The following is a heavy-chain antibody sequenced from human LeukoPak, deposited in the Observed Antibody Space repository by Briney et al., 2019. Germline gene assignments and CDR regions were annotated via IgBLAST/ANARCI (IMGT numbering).Heavy chain of an antibody. CDR1: GFTFDDYA. J-gene: IGHJ5*02. D-gene: IGHD4-11*01. V-gene: IGHV3-9*01. CDR2: INWNSGAI. Sequence: GRSLRLSCAASGFTFDDYAMHWVRQAPGKGLEWVAGINWNSGAIGYADSVKGRFTISRDNSKNTLYLQMNSLRAEDTAVYYCARAGRDYSNYGVWFDPWGQGTLVTVSS. CDR3: ARAGRDYSNYGVWFDP.